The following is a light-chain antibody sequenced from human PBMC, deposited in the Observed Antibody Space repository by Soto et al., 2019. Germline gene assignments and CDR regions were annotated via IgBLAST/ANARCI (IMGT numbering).Light chain of an antibody. CDR1: QGVSTF. Sequence: DIQMTQSPSSLSASIGDRLIITCRTSQGVSTFLNWYRQKPGEAPRLLIYTASSLQSGVPSRFSGGGSGTEFTLTISSLQPEDFGTYFCQQSYSSPFTFGPGTRVDVK. J-gene: IGKJ3*01. CDR3: QQSYSSPFT. V-gene: IGKV1-39*01. CDR2: TAS.